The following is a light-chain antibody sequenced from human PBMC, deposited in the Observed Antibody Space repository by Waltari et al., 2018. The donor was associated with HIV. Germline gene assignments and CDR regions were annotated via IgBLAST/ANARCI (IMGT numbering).Light chain of an antibody. CDR2: VVS. CDR1: SSDIGGYTY. Sequence: QSALTQPPSASGSPGQAVTISCTRTSSDIGGYTYVSWYQQHPGKAPKLMIYVVSKRPSGVPDRFSGSKSGNTASLTVSGLQAEDEADYYCSSFAGSNNLGVFGGGTKLTVL. J-gene: IGLJ3*02. V-gene: IGLV2-8*01. CDR3: SSFAGSNNLGV.